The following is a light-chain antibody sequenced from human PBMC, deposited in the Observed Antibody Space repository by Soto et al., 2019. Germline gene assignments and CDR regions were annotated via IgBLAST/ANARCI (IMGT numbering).Light chain of an antibody. J-gene: IGLJ1*01. CDR3: SSYTCSSTGV. Sequence: QSALTQPASVSGSPGQSITISCTGTSSDVGGYNYVSWYQQYPGKAPKLMIYDVSNRPSGVPNRFSGSKSGNTASLTISGLQAEDEAYYYCSSYTCSSTGVFGTGTKLTVL. CDR2: DVS. CDR1: SSDVGGYNY. V-gene: IGLV2-14*01.